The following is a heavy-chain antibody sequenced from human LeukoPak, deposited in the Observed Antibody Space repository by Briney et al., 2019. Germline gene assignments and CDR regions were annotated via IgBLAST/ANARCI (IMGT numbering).Heavy chain of an antibody. V-gene: IGHV4-61*08. D-gene: IGHD4-17*01. Sequence: SETLSLTCTVSGGSISSGGYYWSWIRQPPGKGLEWIGYIYYSGSTNYNPSLKSRVTISVDTSKNQFSLKLSSVTAADTAVYYCARDTGHWYFDLWGRGTLVTVSS. J-gene: IGHJ2*01. CDR1: GGSISSGGYY. CDR2: IYYSGST. CDR3: ARDTGHWYFDL.